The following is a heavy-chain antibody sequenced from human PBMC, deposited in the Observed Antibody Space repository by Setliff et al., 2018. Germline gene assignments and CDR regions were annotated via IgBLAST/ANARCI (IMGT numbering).Heavy chain of an antibody. D-gene: IGHD1-26*01. CDR3: ARDRGSGSYFLRYFDY. CDR1: GLTFSSYS. J-gene: IGHJ4*02. CDR2: ISSSSSSTI. V-gene: IGHV3-48*01. Sequence: PGGSLRLSCAASGLTFSSYSMNWVRQAPGKGLEWVSYISSSSSSTIYYADSVKGRFTISRDNAKNSLYLQMNSLRAEDTAVYYCARDRGSGSYFLRYFDYWGQGTLVTVSS.